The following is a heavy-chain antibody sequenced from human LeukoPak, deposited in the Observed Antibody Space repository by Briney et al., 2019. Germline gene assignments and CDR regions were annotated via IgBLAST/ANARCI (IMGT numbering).Heavy chain of an antibody. V-gene: IGHV1-8*01. D-gene: IGHD3-22*01. CDR3: ASVYYYDSSGYVNWFDP. Sequence: ASVKVSCKASGYTFTSYDINWVRQATGQGLEWMGWMNPNSGNTGYAQKFQGRVTMTRNTSISTAYMELSSLRSEDTAVYYCASVYYYDSSGYVNWFDPWGQGTLVTVSS. J-gene: IGHJ5*02. CDR1: GYTFTSYD. CDR2: MNPNSGNT.